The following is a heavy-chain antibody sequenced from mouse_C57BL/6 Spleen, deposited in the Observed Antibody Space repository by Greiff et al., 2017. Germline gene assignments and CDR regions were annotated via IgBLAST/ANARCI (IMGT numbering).Heavy chain of an antibody. CDR1: GYTFTSYW. CDR3: ARWNYGYDGAY. D-gene: IGHD2-2*01. J-gene: IGHJ3*01. V-gene: IGHV1-52*01. CDR2: IDPSDSET. Sequence: QVHVKQSGAELVRPGSSVKLSCKASGYTFTSYWMHWVKQRPIQGLEWIGNIDPSDSETHYNQKFKDKATLTVDKSSSTAYMQLSSLTSEDSAVYYCARWNYGYDGAYWGQGTLVTVSA.